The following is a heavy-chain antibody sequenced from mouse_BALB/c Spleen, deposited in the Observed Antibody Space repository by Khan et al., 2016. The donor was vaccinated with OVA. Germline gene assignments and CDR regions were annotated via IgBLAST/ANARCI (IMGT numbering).Heavy chain of an antibody. CDR1: GYSITSDYA. J-gene: IGHJ2*01. CDR3: ARVYGGDFDY. Sequence: EVQLQESGPGLVKPSQSLSLICTVTGYSITSDYAWNWIRQFPGNKLEWMGFISYSGNTNYNPSLKSRISLTRDTSKNQFFLHLNSVTTEDTATDYGARVYGGDFDYWGEGTTLTVSS. V-gene: IGHV3-2*02. D-gene: IGHD2-10*02. CDR2: ISYSGNT.